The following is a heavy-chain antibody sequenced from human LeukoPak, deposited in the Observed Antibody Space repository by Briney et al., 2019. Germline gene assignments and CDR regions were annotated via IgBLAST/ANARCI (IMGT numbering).Heavy chain of an antibody. Sequence: GGSLRLSCAASGFTFDDYAMHWLRPAPGKDLEWVSGISWNSGSIGYADSVKGRFTISRDNAKNSLYLQMNSLRAEDTALYYCAKDAGYYDSSGQFDIWGQGTMVTVSS. D-gene: IGHD3-22*01. V-gene: IGHV3-9*01. CDR1: GFTFDDYA. CDR3: AKDAGYYDSSGQFDI. CDR2: ISWNSGSI. J-gene: IGHJ3*02.